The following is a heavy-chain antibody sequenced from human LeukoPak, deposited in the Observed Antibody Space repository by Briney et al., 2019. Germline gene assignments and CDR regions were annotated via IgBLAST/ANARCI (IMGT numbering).Heavy chain of an antibody. V-gene: IGHV3-30-3*01. CDR2: ISYDGSNK. D-gene: IGHD6-19*01. CDR3: ARDRAVAGLLDP. CDR1: GFTFSSYA. J-gene: IGHJ5*02. Sequence: PGGSLSLSCAASGFTFSSYAMHWVRQAPGEGLEWVAVISYDGSNKYYADSVKGRFTISRDNSKNTLYLQMNSLRAEDTAMYYCARDRAVAGLLDPWGQGTLVTVSS.